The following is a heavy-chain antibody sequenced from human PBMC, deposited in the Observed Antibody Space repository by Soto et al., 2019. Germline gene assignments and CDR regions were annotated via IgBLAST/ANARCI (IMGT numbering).Heavy chain of an antibody. D-gene: IGHD3-10*01. CDR3: AHRRDNGSGSYYRGVYYFDY. CDR2: IYWNDDK. Sequence: ASGPTLVNPTQTLTLTCTFSEFSLSTSGVGVGWIRQPPGKALEWLALIYWNDDKRYSPSPKSRLTITKDTSKNQVVLTMTNMDPVDTATYYCAHRRDNGSGSYYRGVYYFDYWGQGTLVTVSS. CDR1: EFSLSTSGVG. J-gene: IGHJ4*02. V-gene: IGHV2-5*01.